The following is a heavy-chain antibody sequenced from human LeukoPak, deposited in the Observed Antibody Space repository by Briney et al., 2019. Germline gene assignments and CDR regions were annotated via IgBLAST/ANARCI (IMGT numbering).Heavy chain of an antibody. Sequence: PGGSLRLSCAASGFTFNRYTMTWVRQAPGKGLEWVTSITSISGYIYYADSVKGRFTISRDNAKNSLYLQMNSLRADDTAVYYCAKEHSPYCSGEACYDYFDYWGQGTLVTVSS. CDR2: ITSISGYI. CDR1: GFTFNRYT. V-gene: IGHV3-21*01. J-gene: IGHJ4*02. D-gene: IGHD2-15*01. CDR3: AKEHSPYCSGEACYDYFDY.